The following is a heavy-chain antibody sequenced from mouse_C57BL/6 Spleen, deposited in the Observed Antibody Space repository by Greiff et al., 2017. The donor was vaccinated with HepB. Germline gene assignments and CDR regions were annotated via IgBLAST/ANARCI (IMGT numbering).Heavy chain of an antibody. D-gene: IGHD4-1*01. Sequence: KPGQGLEWIGEIDPSDSYTNYNQKFKGKATLTVDTSSSTAYMQLSSLTSEDSAVYYCARLTGTTRYFDVWGTGTTVTVSS. CDR3: ARLTGTTRYFDV. V-gene: IGHV1-50*01. J-gene: IGHJ1*03. CDR2: IDPSDSYT.